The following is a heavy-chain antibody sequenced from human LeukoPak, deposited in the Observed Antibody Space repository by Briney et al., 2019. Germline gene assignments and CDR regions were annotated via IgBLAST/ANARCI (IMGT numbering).Heavy chain of an antibody. CDR3: ARAQRLRFLEWLGFDP. D-gene: IGHD3-3*01. J-gene: IGHJ5*02. CDR1: GGSISSGGYY. V-gene: IGHV4-31*03. Sequence: NPSQTLSLTCTVSGGSISSGGYYWSWIRQHPGKGLEWIGYIYYSGSTYYNPSLKSRVTISVDTSKNQFSLKLSSVTAADTAVYYCARAQRLRFLEWLGFDPWGQGTLVTVSS. CDR2: IYYSGST.